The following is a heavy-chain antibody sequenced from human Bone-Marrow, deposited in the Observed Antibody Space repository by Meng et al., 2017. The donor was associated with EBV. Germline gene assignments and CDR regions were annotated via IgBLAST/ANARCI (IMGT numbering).Heavy chain of an antibody. Sequence: QVQLQGAGPGLVKPLGTRSLTCTVSGGSVSSGSYYWSWIRQPPGKGLEWIGYIHYSGSTNYNPSLKSRVTISVDTSKNQFSLKLSSVTAADTAVYYCARADCSSTSCYDSRGWFYPWGQGTLVTVSS. CDR1: GGSVSSGSYY. CDR2: IHYSGST. D-gene: IGHD2-2*01. V-gene: IGHV4-61*01. CDR3: ARADCSSTSCYDSRGWFYP. J-gene: IGHJ5*02.